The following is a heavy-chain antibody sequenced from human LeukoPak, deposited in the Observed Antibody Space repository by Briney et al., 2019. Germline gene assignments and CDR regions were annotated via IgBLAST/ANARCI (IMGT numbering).Heavy chain of an antibody. CDR2: INPNSGGT. J-gene: IGHJ4*02. V-gene: IGHV1-2*02. CDR3: ARAWRQWLVFGWGPPPGY. D-gene: IGHD6-19*01. CDR1: GYTFTGYY. Sequence: ASVKVSCKASGYTFTGYYMHWVRQAPGQGLEWMGWINPNSGGTNYAQKFQGRVTMTRDTSISTAYMELSRLRSDDTAVYYCARAWRQWLVFGWGPPPGYWGQGTLVTVSS.